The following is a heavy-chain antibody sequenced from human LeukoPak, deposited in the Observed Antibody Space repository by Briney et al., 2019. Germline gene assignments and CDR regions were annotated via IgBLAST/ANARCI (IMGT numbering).Heavy chain of an antibody. J-gene: IGHJ4*02. CDR3: AREGGTGTTATFDY. CDR1: GYTFTGYY. Sequence: ASVKVSCKASGYTFTGYYMHWVRQAPGQGLEWMGWINPNSGGTNYAQKFQGRVTMTRDTSISTAYMELSRLRSDDTAVYYCAREGGTGTTATFDYWGQGTLVTVSS. D-gene: IGHD1-7*01. V-gene: IGHV1-2*02. CDR2: INPNSGGT.